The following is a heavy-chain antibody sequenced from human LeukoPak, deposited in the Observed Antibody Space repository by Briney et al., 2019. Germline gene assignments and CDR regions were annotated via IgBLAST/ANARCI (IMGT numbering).Heavy chain of an antibody. Sequence: SSETLSLTCAVDGGSFSGYYWSWIRQPPGKGLEWIGRVSYSGTTYYNTSLRSRVTISIDTSRNQFSLKVTSVTAADTAVYYCARETPAVRNNCFDPWGQGTLVTVSS. J-gene: IGHJ5*02. D-gene: IGHD2-2*01. CDR2: VSYSGTT. V-gene: IGHV4-34*01. CDR1: GGSFSGYY. CDR3: ARETPAVRNNCFDP.